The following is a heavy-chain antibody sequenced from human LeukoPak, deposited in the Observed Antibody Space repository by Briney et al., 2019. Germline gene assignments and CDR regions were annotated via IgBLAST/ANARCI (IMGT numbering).Heavy chain of an antibody. J-gene: IGHJ4*02. CDR2: IYYSGST. CDR3: ARDYSRYLGGGFDY. D-gene: IGHD3-16*01. V-gene: IGHV4-61*01. Sequence: SETLSLTCTVSGGSVSSGSYYWSWIRQPPGKGLEWIGYIYYSGSTNYNPSLKSRVTISVDTSKNQFSLKLSSVTAADTAVYYCARDYSRYLGGGFDYWGQGTLVTVSS. CDR1: GGSVSSGSYY.